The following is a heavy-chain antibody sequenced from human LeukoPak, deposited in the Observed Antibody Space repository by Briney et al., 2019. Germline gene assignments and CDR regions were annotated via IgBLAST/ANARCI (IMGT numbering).Heavy chain of an antibody. Sequence: PSETLSLTCAVYGGSFSGYYWSWIRQPPGKGLEWIGEINHSGSTNYNPSLKSRVTISVDTSKNQFSLKLSSVTAADTAVYYCARRNYDYVWGSYRSYYFDYWGQGTLVTVSS. D-gene: IGHD3-16*02. CDR3: ARRNYDYVWGSYRSYYFDY. CDR2: INHSGST. J-gene: IGHJ4*02. V-gene: IGHV4-34*01. CDR1: GGSFSGYY.